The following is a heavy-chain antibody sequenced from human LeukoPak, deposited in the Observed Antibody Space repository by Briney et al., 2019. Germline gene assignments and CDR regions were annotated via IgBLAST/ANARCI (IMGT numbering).Heavy chain of an antibody. D-gene: IGHD4/OR15-4a*01. CDR3: ARRAGAYSHPYDY. V-gene: IGHV3-23*01. CDR2: ISNSDGNT. Sequence: GGSLRLSCAASGFTFSSYGMHWVRQAPGKGLEWASTISNSDGNTYYADSVKGRFTISRDNSKNTLYLQMNSLRAEDTAVYYCARRAGAYSHPYDYWGQGTLVTVSS. J-gene: IGHJ4*02. CDR1: GFTFSSYG.